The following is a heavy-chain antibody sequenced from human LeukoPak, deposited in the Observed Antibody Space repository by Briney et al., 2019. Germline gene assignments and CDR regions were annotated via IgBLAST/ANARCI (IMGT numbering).Heavy chain of an antibody. V-gene: IGHV4-34*01. CDR3: ARRLHIVVVTATPFDY. CDR1: GGSFSDYY. J-gene: IGHJ4*02. CDR2: INHSGST. Sequence: SETLSLTRTVYGGSFSDYYWSWIRQPPGKGLEWIGEINHSGSTNYNPSLKSRVTISVDTSKNQFSLKLSSVTAADTAVYYCARRLHIVVVTATPFDYWGQGTLVTVSS. D-gene: IGHD2-21*02.